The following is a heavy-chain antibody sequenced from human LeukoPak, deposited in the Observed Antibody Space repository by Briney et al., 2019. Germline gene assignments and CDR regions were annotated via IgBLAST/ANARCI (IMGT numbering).Heavy chain of an antibody. CDR3: ARMSPITYYYGSGSYYRYVYFDY. V-gene: IGHV1-24*01. Sequence: ASVKVSCKVSGYTLTELSMHWVRQAPGKGLEWMGGFDPEDGETIYAQKFQGRVTMTTDTSTSTAYMELRSLRSDDTAVYYCARMSPITYYYGSGSYYRYVYFDYWGQGTLVTVSS. J-gene: IGHJ4*02. CDR2: FDPEDGET. D-gene: IGHD3-10*01. CDR1: GYTLTELS.